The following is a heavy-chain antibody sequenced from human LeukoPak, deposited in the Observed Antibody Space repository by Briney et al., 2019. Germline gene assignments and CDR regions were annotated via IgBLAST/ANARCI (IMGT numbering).Heavy chain of an antibody. CDR3: ARVPPRGPGGRFDY. V-gene: IGHV4-61*02. CDR2: IHAGGST. D-gene: IGHD3-16*01. CDR1: GGSIISGTYY. J-gene: IGHJ4*02. Sequence: PSETLSLTCTVSGGSIISGTYYWSWIRQPAGKGLEWIGRIHAGGSTNYNPSLKSRVTISADTSKNQFSLKLSSVTVADTAVYYCARVPPRGPGGRFDYWGQGTLVTVSS.